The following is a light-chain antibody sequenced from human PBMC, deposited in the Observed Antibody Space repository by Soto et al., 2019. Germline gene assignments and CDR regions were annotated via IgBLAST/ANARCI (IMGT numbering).Light chain of an antibody. Sequence: QSALTQPASVSGSPGQSITISCTGTSDDVGAFNYVSWYQQHPGKAPKLMIFEVSRRPSRVSNRFSGSKSGNTASLTISGLQAEDEADYYCTSYASSVNYVFGTGTQLTVL. J-gene: IGLJ1*01. V-gene: IGLV2-14*01. CDR3: TSYASSVNYV. CDR2: EVS. CDR1: SDDVGAFNY.